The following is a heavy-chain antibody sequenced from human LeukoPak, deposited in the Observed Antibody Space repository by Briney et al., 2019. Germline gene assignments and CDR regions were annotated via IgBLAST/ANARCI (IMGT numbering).Heavy chain of an antibody. Sequence: SETLSLTCSVSGGSISNYFWTWIRQPPGKGLEWIGYIYSSGSTYYNPSLKSRVTISVDTSMHRFTLKLSTVTAADTAVYYCARRPTGDPRFDYWGQGTLVTVSS. D-gene: IGHD7-27*01. CDR1: GGSISNYF. CDR3: ARRPTGDPRFDY. V-gene: IGHV4-59*08. J-gene: IGHJ4*02. CDR2: IYSSGST.